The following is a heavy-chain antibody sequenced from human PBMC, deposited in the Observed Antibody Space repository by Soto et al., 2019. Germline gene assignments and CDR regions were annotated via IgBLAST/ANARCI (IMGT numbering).Heavy chain of an antibody. V-gene: IGHV1-69*01. J-gene: IGHJ6*02. CDR3: ARGETYLGV. CDR2: MIPLFSSS. D-gene: IGHD3-16*01. Sequence: QVQLVQSGAEVKKPGFSVKVSCKTSRDTFNKYAFNWVRQAPGQGLEWMGWMIPLFSSSNYAEKFQGRVTITADDSTSTAYMELRSLRFEDTAVYYCARGETYLGVWGQGTTVTVSS. CDR1: RDTFNKYA.